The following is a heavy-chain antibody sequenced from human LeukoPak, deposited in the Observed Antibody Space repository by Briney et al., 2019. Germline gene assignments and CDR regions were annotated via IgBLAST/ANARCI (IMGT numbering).Heavy chain of an antibody. Sequence: GGSLRLSCAASGFTFSSYWMYWVRQAPGKGLVWVSRINSDGSSTSYADSVKGRFTISRDNAKNTLYLQMNSLRAEDTAVYYCTLDYVWGDAFDIWGQGTMVTVSS. D-gene: IGHD3-16*01. CDR1: GFTFSSYW. CDR3: TLDYVWGDAFDI. J-gene: IGHJ3*02. V-gene: IGHV3-74*01. CDR2: INSDGSST.